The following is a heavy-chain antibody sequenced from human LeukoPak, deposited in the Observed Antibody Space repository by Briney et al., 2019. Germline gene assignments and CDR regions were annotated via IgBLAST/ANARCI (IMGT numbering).Heavy chain of an antibody. D-gene: IGHD4-17*01. V-gene: IGHV1-2*02. CDR2: VNPNSGDT. CDR1: GYTFTGYY. CDR3: AQTGDYGEGPNAFDI. Sequence: ASVKVSCKASGYTFTGYYLHWVRQAPGQGLEWMGCVNPNSGDTNYAQKFQGSVTMTRDTSISTVYMELSRLRSDDTAVYYCAQTGDYGEGPNAFDIWGQGTMVTVSS. J-gene: IGHJ3*02.